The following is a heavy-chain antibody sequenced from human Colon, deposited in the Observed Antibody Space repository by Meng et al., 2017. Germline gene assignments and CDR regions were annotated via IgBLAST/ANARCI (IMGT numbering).Heavy chain of an antibody. CDR3: AREGTLVRGVINHLDY. Sequence: SETLSLTCAISGDSVSSDSAAWNWIRQSPSRGLEWLGRTFYRSKWYNDYAAFVRSRITVSPDTSKNQFSLALNSVTPEDTAVYYCAREGTLVRGVINHLDYWGQGTLVNGAS. CDR2: TFYRSKWYN. J-gene: IGHJ4*02. CDR1: GDSVSSDSAA. V-gene: IGHV6-1*01. D-gene: IGHD3-10*01.